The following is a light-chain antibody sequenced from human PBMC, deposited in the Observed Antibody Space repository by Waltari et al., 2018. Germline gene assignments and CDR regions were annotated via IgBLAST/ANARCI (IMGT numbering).Light chain of an antibody. CDR1: GPHIGAGYD. CDR3: QSYDTSLSVV. CDR2: GST. V-gene: IGLV1-40*01. Sequence: QSVLTHPPSVSGAPGQRVTISCTGSGPHIGAGYDVHWYQQLPRAAPKLLIYGSTSRPLGVPARFVGSTSGTSASLAITGLQAEDEADYYCQSYDTSLSVVFGGGTKLTVL. J-gene: IGLJ3*02.